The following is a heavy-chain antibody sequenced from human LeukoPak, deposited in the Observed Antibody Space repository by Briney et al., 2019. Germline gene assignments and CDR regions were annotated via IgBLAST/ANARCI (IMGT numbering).Heavy chain of an antibody. CDR1: GFTFSSYA. CDR2: ISSSSSYI. D-gene: IGHD1-26*01. V-gene: IGHV3-21*01. CDR3: ARLLSGTLDY. J-gene: IGHJ4*02. Sequence: GGSLRHFCAASGFTFSSYAMNWVRQAPGKGLEWVSSISSSSSYIYYADSVKGRFTISRDNAKNSLYLQMNSLRAEDTAVYYCARLLSGTLDYWGQGTLVTVSS.